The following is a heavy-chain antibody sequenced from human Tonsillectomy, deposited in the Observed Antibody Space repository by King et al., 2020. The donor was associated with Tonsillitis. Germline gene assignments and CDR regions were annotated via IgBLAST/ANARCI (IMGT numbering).Heavy chain of an antibody. CDR1: GYTFTGYY. J-gene: IGHJ3*02. Sequence: VQLVESGAEVKKPGASVKVSCKASGYTFTGYYLHWVRQAPGQGLEWMGWINPNSGGPDYAQKFQGRVTMTRDTSISTAYMELSGLRSDDTAVYYCARARIAVAGTDAFDIWGQGTMVTVSS. CDR2: INPNSGGP. V-gene: IGHV1-2*02. D-gene: IGHD6-19*01. CDR3: ARARIAVAGTDAFDI.